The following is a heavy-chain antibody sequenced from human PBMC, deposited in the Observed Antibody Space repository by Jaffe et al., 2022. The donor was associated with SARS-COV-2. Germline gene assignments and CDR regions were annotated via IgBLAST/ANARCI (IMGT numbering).Heavy chain of an antibody. CDR1: GFTFSNAW. Sequence: EVQLVESGGGLVKPGGSLRLSCAASGFTFSNAWMSWVRQAPGKGLEWVGRIKSKTDGGTTDYAAPVKGRFTISRDDSKNTLYLQMNSLKTEDTAVYYCTTGSHYYGSGSYYWGQGTLVTVSS. CDR3: TTGSHYYGSGSYY. CDR2: IKSKTDGGTT. J-gene: IGHJ4*02. V-gene: IGHV3-15*01. D-gene: IGHD3-10*01.